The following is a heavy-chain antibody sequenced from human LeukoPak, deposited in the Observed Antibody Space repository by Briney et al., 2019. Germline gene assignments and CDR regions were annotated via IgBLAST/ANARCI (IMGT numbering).Heavy chain of an antibody. Sequence: PGGSLRLSCAASGLTFTTYWMSWVRQFPGKGLEWVANINQDGTEKYYVDSVKGRFTVSRDSAKNSLYLQMNSLRVEDTAIYYCVKVAKYYYGSETYYFFEHWGQGTPVTASS. CDR2: INQDGTEK. J-gene: IGHJ4*02. CDR3: VKVAKYYYGSETYYFFEH. D-gene: IGHD3-10*01. V-gene: IGHV3-7*01. CDR1: GLTFTTYW.